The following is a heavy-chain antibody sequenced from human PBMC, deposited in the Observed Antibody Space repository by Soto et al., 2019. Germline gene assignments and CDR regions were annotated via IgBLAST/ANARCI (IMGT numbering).Heavy chain of an antibody. CDR3: SREYGPGRRTGSADFDY. J-gene: IGHJ4*02. D-gene: IGHD3-10*01. CDR1: GGSIRSDGYF. V-gene: IGHV4-31*03. CDR2: IYYNGNT. Sequence: QVQLQESGPGLVKPSQTLSLTCSVSGGSIRSDGYFWIWIRQHPGKGLEWFGYIYYNGNTYYSPSLKSRVSMSVDTSKNEFPLTLRSVTAADTAVYYCSREYGPGRRTGSADFDYWGRGKFVTVSS.